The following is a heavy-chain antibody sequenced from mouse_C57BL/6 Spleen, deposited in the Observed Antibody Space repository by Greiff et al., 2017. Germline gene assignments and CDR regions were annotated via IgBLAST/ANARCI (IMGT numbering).Heavy chain of an antibody. Sequence: EVMLVESGEGLVKPGGSLKLSCAASGFTFSSYAMSWVRQTPEKRLEWVAYISSGGYYIYYADTVKGRFTISRDNARNTLYLQMSSLKSEDTAMYYCTRAYGSSHDYWGQGTTLTVSS. CDR1: GFTFSSYA. CDR3: TRAYGSSHDY. CDR2: ISSGGYYI. J-gene: IGHJ2*01. D-gene: IGHD1-1*01. V-gene: IGHV5-9-1*02.